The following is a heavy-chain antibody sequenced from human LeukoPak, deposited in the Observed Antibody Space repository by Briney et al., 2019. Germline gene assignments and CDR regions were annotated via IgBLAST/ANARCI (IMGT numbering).Heavy chain of an antibody. J-gene: IGHJ5*02. D-gene: IGHD3-10*01. CDR2: INSDGSST. Sequence: GGSLRLSCAASGFTFSIYGMSWVRQAPGKGLVWVSRINSDGSSTSYADSVKGRFTISRDNAKNTLYLQMNSLRAEDTAVYYCARDPIYYGSGSLDPWGQGTLVTVSS. CDR1: GFTFSIYG. V-gene: IGHV3-74*01. CDR3: ARDPIYYGSGSLDP.